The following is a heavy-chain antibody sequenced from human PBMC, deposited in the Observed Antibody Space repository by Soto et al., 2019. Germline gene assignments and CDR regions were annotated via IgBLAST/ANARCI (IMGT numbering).Heavy chain of an antibody. V-gene: IGHV1-18*01. CDR1: GHIFTNFG. Sequence: QVQLKQSGPEVRKPGASVRVSCKASGHIFTNFGISWVRQAPGQGLEWMGWISGYNEHTHYAQKLQGRVSMTTDTSTGTAYMDLRSLRSDDTAIYYCVRDSSSWFYYYYGMDVWGQGTTVTVSS. D-gene: IGHD6-13*01. CDR2: ISGYNEHT. J-gene: IGHJ6*02. CDR3: VRDSSSWFYYYYGMDV.